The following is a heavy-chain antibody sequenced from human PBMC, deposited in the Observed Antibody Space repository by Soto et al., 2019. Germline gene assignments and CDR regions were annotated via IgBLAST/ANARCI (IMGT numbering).Heavy chain of an antibody. Sequence: PGESLKISCKGSGYSFTSYWISWVRQMPGKGLEWMGRIDPSDSYTNYSPSFQGHVTISADKSISTAYLQWSSLKASDTAMYYCARIPSYYYDSSSGMDVWGQGTTVTVSS. CDR2: IDPSDSYT. CDR3: ARIPSYYYDSSSGMDV. CDR1: GYSFTSYW. J-gene: IGHJ6*02. V-gene: IGHV5-10-1*01. D-gene: IGHD3-22*01.